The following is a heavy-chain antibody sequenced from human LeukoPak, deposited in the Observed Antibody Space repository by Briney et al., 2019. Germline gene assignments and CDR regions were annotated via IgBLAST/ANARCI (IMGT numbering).Heavy chain of an antibody. J-gene: IGHJ4*02. CDR2: IYSGGST. Sequence: GGSLRLSCAASGFTVSRNYMSWVRQAPGKGLEWVSVIYSGGSTYYADSVKGRFTISRDNSKNTLYLQMNSLRAEDTAVYYCARAKGDPVVPAAMLDYWGQGTLVTVSS. V-gene: IGHV3-53*01. D-gene: IGHD2-2*01. CDR3: ARAKGDPVVPAAMLDY. CDR1: GFTVSRNY.